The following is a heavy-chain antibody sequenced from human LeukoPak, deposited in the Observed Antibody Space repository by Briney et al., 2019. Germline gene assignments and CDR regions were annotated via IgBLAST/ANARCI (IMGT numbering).Heavy chain of an antibody. V-gene: IGHV1-69*13. CDR2: IIPIFGTA. J-gene: IGHJ3*02. D-gene: IGHD2-15*01. Sequence: GASVKVSCKASGGTFSSYAISWVRQAPGQGLEWMGGIIPIFGTANYAQKFQGRVTITADESTSTAYMELSSLRSEDTAVYYCARERGLLDAFDIWGQGTMVTVSS. CDR3: ARERGLLDAFDI. CDR1: GGTFSSYA.